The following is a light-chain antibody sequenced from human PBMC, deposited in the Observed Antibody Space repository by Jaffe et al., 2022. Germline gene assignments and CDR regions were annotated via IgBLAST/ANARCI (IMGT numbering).Light chain of an antibody. CDR2: AAS. CDR1: HSISSY. Sequence: DIQMTQSPSSLSAFVGDRLTITCRASHSISSYLNWYQQKPGKAPKLLIYAASSLQIGVPSRFSGSASGTDFTLTISSLQPEDFATYYCQQSYSTPYTFGQGTKLEIK. J-gene: IGKJ2*01. CDR3: QQSYSTPYT. V-gene: IGKV1-39*01.